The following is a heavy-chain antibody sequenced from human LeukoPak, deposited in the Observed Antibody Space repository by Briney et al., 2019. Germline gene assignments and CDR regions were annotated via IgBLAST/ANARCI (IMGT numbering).Heavy chain of an antibody. D-gene: IGHD2-21*02. CDR3: ARRSDCGGDCYWFDY. Sequence: GESLKISCKGSGYSFTSYWIGWGRQMPGKGLEWMGIIYPGDSDTRYSPSFQGQVTISADKSISTAYLQWSSLKASDTAMYYCARRSDCGGDCYWFDYWGQGTLVTVSS. V-gene: IGHV5-51*01. CDR1: GYSFTSYW. J-gene: IGHJ4*02. CDR2: IYPGDSDT.